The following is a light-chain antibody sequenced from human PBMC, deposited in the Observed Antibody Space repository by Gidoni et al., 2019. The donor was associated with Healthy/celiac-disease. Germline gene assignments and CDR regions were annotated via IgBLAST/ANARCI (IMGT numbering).Light chain of an antibody. V-gene: IGKV1-39*01. Sequence: DIQMTQSPSSLSASVGDRVTITCRASQSISSYLNWYQQKPGKAPKLLIYAASSLQSGVPSRFSGIGSGTDFTLTISSLQPEDFATYYCQKSYSPPLPFGGGTKWEIK. CDR2: AAS. CDR3: QKSYSPPLP. J-gene: IGKJ4*01. CDR1: QSISSY.